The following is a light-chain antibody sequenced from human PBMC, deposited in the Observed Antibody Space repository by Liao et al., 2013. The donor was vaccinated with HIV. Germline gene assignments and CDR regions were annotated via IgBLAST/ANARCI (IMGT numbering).Light chain of an antibody. Sequence: SYVLTQPPSVSVAPGTTATITCGGINIGTKRVHWYQQKPGQSPILVIYQDRKRPSRIPERISGSNSGNTATLTISGTQAMDEADYYCQAWDSITVFGGGTKLTVL. CDR3: QAWDSITV. J-gene: IGLJ2*01. CDR2: QDR. V-gene: IGLV3-1*01. CDR1: NIGTKR.